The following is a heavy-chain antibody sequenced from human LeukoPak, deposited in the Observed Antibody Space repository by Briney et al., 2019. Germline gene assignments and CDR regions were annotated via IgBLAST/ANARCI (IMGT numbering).Heavy chain of an antibody. D-gene: IGHD6-6*01. CDR2: INPNSGGT. V-gene: IGHV1-2*02. CDR3: ARTVAARPYFDY. Sequence: ASVKVSCKASGYTFTGYYMHWVRQAPGQGLEWMGWINPNSGGTNYAQKFQGRVTMTRDTSTSTVYMELSSLRSEDTAVYYCARTVAARPYFDYWGQGTLVTVSS. CDR1: GYTFTGYY. J-gene: IGHJ4*02.